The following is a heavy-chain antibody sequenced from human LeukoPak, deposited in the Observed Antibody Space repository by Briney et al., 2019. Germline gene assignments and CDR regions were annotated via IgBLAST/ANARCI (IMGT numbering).Heavy chain of an antibody. D-gene: IGHD3-22*01. CDR2: ISGSGGST. Sequence: GGSLRLSCAASGSTFSSYAMSWVRQAPGKGLEWVSAISGSGGSTYYADSVKGRFTISRDNSKNTLYLQMNSLRAEDTAVYYCAKDVPRITMIVAARRRLGAFDIWGQGTMVTVSS. CDR3: AKDVPRITMIVAARRRLGAFDI. V-gene: IGHV3-23*01. CDR1: GSTFSSYA. J-gene: IGHJ3*02.